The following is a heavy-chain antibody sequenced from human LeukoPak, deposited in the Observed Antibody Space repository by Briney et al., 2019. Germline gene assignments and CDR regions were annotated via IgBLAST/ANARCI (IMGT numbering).Heavy chain of an antibody. CDR1: GFIFRNHA. CDR2: VSSTGGST. Sequence: GSLRLSCAASGFIFRNHAMNCVRQAPGPGLKWVSGVSSTGGSTFNTEYVKGRFSISRDNSKNTLYLEMNSLRPEDTALYYCAKSLGNQGVIDYWGQDTRVTVSS. D-gene: IGHD3-10*01. J-gene: IGHJ4*02. CDR3: AKSLGNQGVIDY. V-gene: IGHV3-23*01.